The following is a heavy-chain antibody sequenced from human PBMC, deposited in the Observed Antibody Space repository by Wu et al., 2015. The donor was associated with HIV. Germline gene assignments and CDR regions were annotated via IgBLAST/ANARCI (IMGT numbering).Heavy chain of an antibody. V-gene: IGHV1-69*13. CDR1: GGTFSSYA. J-gene: IGHJ6*03. D-gene: IGHD3-3*01. CDR3: ARVRYYDFWSGYSEHYYYYMDV. Sequence: QVQAGGSLGREVKRPGSSVKVSCKASGGTFSSYAISWVRQAPGQGLEWMGGIIPIFGTANYAQKFQGRVTITADESTSTAYMELSSLRSEDTAVYYCARVRYYDFWSGYSEHYYYYMDVWGKGTTVTVSS. CDR2: IIPIFGTA.